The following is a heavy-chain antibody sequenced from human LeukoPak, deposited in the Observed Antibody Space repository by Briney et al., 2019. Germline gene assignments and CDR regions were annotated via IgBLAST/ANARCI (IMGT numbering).Heavy chain of an antibody. CDR3: ARDYHGGDAFDS. V-gene: IGHV1-2*02. J-gene: IGHJ5*01. CDR2: INPNSGGT. D-gene: IGHD2-21*02. CDR1: GYTFTDYY. Sequence: ASVKVSCKASGYTFTDYYMHWVRQAPGQGLEWMGWINPNSGGTNSAQKFQGRVTMTRDTSISTAYMELSRLRSDDTAVYYCARDYHGGDAFDSWGQGTLVTVSP.